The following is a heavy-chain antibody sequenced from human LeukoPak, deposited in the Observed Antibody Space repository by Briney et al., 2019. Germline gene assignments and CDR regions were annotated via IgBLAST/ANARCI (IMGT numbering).Heavy chain of an antibody. CDR2: IFDGGNT. CDR1: GGSISSGGYY. V-gene: IGHV4-31*03. J-gene: IGHJ6*02. CDR3: AREPGEYGYYYGMDV. D-gene: IGHD2-2*01. Sequence: SETLSLTCTVSGGSISSGGYYWSWIRQHPGKGLEWIGYIFDGGNTYYNPSLKSRVTISVDTSKNQLSLNLTSVTAADTAVFYCAREPGEYGYYYGMDVWGQGTTVTVSS.